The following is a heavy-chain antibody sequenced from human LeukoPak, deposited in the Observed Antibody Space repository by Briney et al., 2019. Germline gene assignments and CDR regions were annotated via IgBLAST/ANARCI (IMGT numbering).Heavy chain of an antibody. V-gene: IGHV3-30*14. CDR2: ISYDGSNK. CDR3: AKWRRGGWSLDY. D-gene: IGHD6-19*01. Sequence: GGSLRLSCAASEFTFSSYAMHWVRQAPGKGLEWVAVISYDGSNKYHADSVKGRFTISRDNFKNTLYLQMNSLRAEDTAVYYCAKWRRGGWSLDYWGQGTLVTVSS. CDR1: EFTFSSYA. J-gene: IGHJ4*02.